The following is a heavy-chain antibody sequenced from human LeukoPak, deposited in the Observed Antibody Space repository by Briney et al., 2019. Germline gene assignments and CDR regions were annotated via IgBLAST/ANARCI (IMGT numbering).Heavy chain of an antibody. CDR3: ARETLYCSSTSCLIPDY. Sequence: SETLSLTCTVSGGSISSYYWSWIRQPPGKGLEWIGYIYYSGSTNYNPSLKSRVTISVDTSKNQFSLKLSSVTAADTAVYYCARETLYCSSTSCLIPDYWGQGTLVTVSS. CDR2: IYYSGST. J-gene: IGHJ4*02. V-gene: IGHV4-59*01. CDR1: GGSISSYY. D-gene: IGHD2-2*01.